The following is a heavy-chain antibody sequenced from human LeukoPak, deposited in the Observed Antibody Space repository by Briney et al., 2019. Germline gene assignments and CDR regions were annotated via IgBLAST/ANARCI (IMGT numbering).Heavy chain of an antibody. CDR3: ARVARRDILTGPLEGAFDI. CDR2: ISAYNGNT. V-gene: IGHV1-18*01. Sequence: ASVKVSCKASGYTFTSYVISWVRQAPGQGREWMGWISAYNGNTNYAQKLQGRVTMTTDTSTSTAYMELRSLRSDDTAVYYCARVARRDILTGPLEGAFDIWGQGTMVTVSS. D-gene: IGHD3-9*01. J-gene: IGHJ3*02. CDR1: GYTFTSYV.